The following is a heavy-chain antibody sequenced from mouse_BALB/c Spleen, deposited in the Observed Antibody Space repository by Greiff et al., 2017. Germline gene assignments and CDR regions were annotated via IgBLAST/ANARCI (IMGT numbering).Heavy chain of an antibody. V-gene: IGHV1S137*01. CDR2: ISTYYGDA. CDR1: GYTFTDYA. D-gene: IGHD2-14*01. CDR3: AGVRGGYFDY. Sequence: VKLVESGAELVRPGVSVKLSCKGSGYTFTDYAMHWVKQSPAKSLEWIGVISTYYGDASYNQKFKGKATMTVDKSSSTAYMELARLTSEDSAIYYCAGVRGGYFDYWGQGTTLTVSA. J-gene: IGHJ2*01.